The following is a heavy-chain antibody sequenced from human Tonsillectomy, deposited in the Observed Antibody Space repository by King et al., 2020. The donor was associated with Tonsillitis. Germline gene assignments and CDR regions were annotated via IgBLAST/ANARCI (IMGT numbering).Heavy chain of an antibody. D-gene: IGHD1-26*01. Sequence: QLQESGPGLVKPSETLSLTCTVSGGSISGYYWTWIRQPPGKGLEWIGYIFYSGSTNYNPSLKSRVTISVDTSKNHFSLKLTSVTAADTAVYYCARGFSGSDFLDYWGQGTLVTVSS. V-gene: IGHV4-59*01. CDR1: GGSISGYY. CDR3: ARGFSGSDFLDY. CDR2: IFYSGST. J-gene: IGHJ4*02.